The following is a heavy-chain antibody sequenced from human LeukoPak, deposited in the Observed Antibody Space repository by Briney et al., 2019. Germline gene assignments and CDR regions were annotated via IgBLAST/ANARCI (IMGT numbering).Heavy chain of an antibody. V-gene: IGHV3-21*01. CDR1: GFTFSSYS. J-gene: IGHJ4*02. CDR2: ISSSSSYI. Sequence: GGSLRLSCAASGFTFSSYSMNWVRQAPGKGLEWVSSISSSSSYIYYADSVKGRFTISRDNVKNSLYLQMNSLRAEDTAVYYCARDVRGSSSWYGDYWGQGTLVTVSS. CDR3: ARDVRGSSSWYGDY. D-gene: IGHD6-13*01.